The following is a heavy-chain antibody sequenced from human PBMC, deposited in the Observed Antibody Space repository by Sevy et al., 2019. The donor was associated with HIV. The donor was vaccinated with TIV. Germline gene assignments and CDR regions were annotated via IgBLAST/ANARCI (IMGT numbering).Heavy chain of an antibody. CDR2: IHGGGTT. J-gene: IGHJ4*02. D-gene: IGHD1-1*01. V-gene: IGHV3-53*01. CDR1: GFIVTSNY. Sequence: GGSLRLSCAASGFIVTSNYMSWVRQAPGKGLEWVSVIHGGGTTQYADSVKGRFTISRDNSKNTLYLQMNTLRAEDTAVYYCARTPIGNEVDYFDYWGQGTLVTVSS. CDR3: ARTPIGNEVDYFDY.